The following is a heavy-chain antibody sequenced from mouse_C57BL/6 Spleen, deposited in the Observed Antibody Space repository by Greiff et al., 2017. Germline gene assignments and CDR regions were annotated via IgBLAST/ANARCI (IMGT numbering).Heavy chain of an antibody. CDR3: ARITTVEGAFAY. CDR2: IYWADDK. D-gene: IGHD1-1*01. V-gene: IGHV8-12*01. CDR1: GFSLSTSGMG. Sequence: QVTLKVCGPGILQSSQTLSLTCSFSGFSLSTSGMGVSWIRQPSGKGLEWLAHIYWADDKRYNPSLKSRLTLSKDTSRNQVFLKITSVDTADTATYYCARITTVEGAFAYWGQGTLVTVSA. J-gene: IGHJ3*01.